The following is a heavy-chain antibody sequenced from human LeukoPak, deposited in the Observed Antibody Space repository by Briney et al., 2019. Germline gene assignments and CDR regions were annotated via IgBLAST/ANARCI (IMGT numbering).Heavy chain of an antibody. J-gene: IGHJ4*02. CDR1: GFTFSSYA. CDR2: ISGSGGST. D-gene: IGHD4-17*01. CDR3: ASSIDPLRY. Sequence: PGGSLRLSCAASGFTFSSYAMSWVRQAPGKGLEWVSAISGSGGSTYYADSVKGRFTISRDNSKNTLYLQMNGLGAEDTAVYYCASSIDPLRYWGQGTLVTVSS. V-gene: IGHV3-23*01.